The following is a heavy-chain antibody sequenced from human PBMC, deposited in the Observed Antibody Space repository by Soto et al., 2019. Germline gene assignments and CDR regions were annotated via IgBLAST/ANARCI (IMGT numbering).Heavy chain of an antibody. Sequence: QVQLQESGPGLVKPSETLSLTCTVSGGSISSYYWSWIRQPPGKGLEWIGYIYYSGSTNYNPSLKSRVTISVDPAKNQFSLKLSSVTAADTAVYYCATRRYSSSSRMDWYFDLWGRGTLVTVSS. CDR2: IYYSGST. CDR3: ATRRYSSSSRMDWYFDL. D-gene: IGHD6-6*01. CDR1: GGSISSYY. V-gene: IGHV4-59*01. J-gene: IGHJ2*01.